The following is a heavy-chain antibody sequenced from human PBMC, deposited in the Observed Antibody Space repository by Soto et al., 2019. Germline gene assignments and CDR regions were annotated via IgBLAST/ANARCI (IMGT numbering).Heavy chain of an antibody. Sequence: ASVKVSCKASGYTFTSYGISWVRQAPGHGLEWMGWISAYNGNTNYAQKLQGRVTMTTDTSTSTAYMELRSLRSDDTAVYYCARDTSGYYPNSNWFDPWGQGTLVTVSS. J-gene: IGHJ5*02. V-gene: IGHV1-18*01. CDR3: ARDTSGYYPNSNWFDP. CDR2: ISAYNGNT. D-gene: IGHD3-3*01. CDR1: GYTFTSYG.